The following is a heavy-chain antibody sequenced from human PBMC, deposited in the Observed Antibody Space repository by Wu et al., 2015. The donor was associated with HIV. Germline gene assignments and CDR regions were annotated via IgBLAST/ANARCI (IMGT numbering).Heavy chain of an antibody. CDR1: GYTFTSYG. J-gene: IGHJ6*02. CDR3: ARDRTVVSPYYYYGMDV. D-gene: IGHD4-23*01. CDR2: ISAYNGNT. V-gene: IGHV1-18*01. Sequence: QVQLVQSGAEVKKPGASVKVSCKASGYTFTSYGISWVRQAPGQGLEWMGWISAYNGNTNYAQKLQGRVTMTTDTSTSTAYMELRSLRSDDTAVYYCARDRTVVSPYYYYGMDVWGQRGPRVTVSS.